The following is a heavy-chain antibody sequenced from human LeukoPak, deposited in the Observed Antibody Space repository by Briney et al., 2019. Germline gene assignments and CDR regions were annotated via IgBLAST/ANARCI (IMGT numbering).Heavy chain of an antibody. V-gene: IGHV3-30-3*01. CDR1: GFTFSSYA. Sequence: GGSLRLSCAASGFTFSSYAMHWVRQAPGKGLEWVAVISYDGSNKYYADSVKGRFTISRDNSKNTLYLQMNSLRAEDTAVYYCARDTGRGAFDIWGQGTMVTVSS. CDR2: ISYDGSNK. D-gene: IGHD5-24*01. J-gene: IGHJ3*02. CDR3: ARDTGRGAFDI.